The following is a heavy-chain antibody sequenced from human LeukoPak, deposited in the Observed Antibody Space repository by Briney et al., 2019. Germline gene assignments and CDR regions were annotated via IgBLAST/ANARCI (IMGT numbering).Heavy chain of an antibody. CDR1: GGSISRYY. D-gene: IGHD1-14*01. J-gene: IGHJ6*02. V-gene: IGHV4-59*01. Sequence: SETLSLTCTVSGGSISRYYWSWIRQPPGKGLEWIGYIYYSGSTNYNPSLKSRVTISVDTSKNQFSLKLSSVTAADTAVYYCASSEEDSYYYGMDVWGQGTTVTVSS. CDR2: IYYSGST. CDR3: ASSEEDSYYYGMDV.